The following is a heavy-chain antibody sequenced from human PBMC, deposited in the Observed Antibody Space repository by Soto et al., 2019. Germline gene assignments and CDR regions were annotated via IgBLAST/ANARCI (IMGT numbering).Heavy chain of an antibody. V-gene: IGHV4-31*03. CDR1: GVSISSGGYY. Sequence: SETLSLTCTVSGVSISSGGYYWSWIRQHPGKGLEWIGYIYYSGSTYYNPSLKSRVTISVDTSKNQFSLKLSSVTAADTAVYYCARVWRYCSSTSCYARPRDRDKVDYWGQGTLDTVSS. D-gene: IGHD2-2*01. J-gene: IGHJ4*02. CDR3: ARVWRYCSSTSCYARPRDRDKVDY. CDR2: IYYSGST.